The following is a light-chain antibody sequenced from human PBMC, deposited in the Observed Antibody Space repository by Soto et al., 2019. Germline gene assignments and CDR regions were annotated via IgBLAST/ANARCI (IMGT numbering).Light chain of an antibody. CDR1: SSDVGGYNY. CDR3: SSYTSSSTRV. CDR2: DVS. V-gene: IGLV2-14*01. J-gene: IGLJ1*01. Sequence: QSALTQPASVSGSPGQSITISCTGTSSDVGGYNYVSWYQQHPGKAPKLMIYDVSNRPSGVSNRFSGSKSGNTASLSISGLQAEEEADYYCSSYTSSSTRVFGTGTKLTVL.